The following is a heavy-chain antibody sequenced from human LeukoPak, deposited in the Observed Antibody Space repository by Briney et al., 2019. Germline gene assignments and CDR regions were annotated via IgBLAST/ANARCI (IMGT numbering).Heavy chain of an antibody. CDR1: GFTFSSYA. CDR2: ISGSGGST. D-gene: IGHD1-26*01. V-gene: IGHV3-23*01. Sequence: PGGSLRLSCAASGFTFSSYAMSWVRQAPGKGLEWVSAISGSGGSTYYADSVKGRFTISRDNSKSTLYLQMNSLRAEDTAVYYCAKDGDSGSYGVPFDYWGQGTLVTVSS. J-gene: IGHJ4*02. CDR3: AKDGDSGSYGVPFDY.